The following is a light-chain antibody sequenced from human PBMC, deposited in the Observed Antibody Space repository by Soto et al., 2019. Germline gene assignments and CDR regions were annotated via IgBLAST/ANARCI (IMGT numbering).Light chain of an antibody. CDR3: SSYTSSSPLV. CDR1: SSDVGGYNY. V-gene: IGLV2-14*01. Sequence: ALPQPASVSGSPGQSITISCTGTSSDVGGYNYVSWYQQHPGKAPKLMIYEVSNRPSGVSNLFSGSKSGNTASLTISGLQAEDEADYYCSSYTSSSPLVFGGGTKVTVL. J-gene: IGLJ3*02. CDR2: EVS.